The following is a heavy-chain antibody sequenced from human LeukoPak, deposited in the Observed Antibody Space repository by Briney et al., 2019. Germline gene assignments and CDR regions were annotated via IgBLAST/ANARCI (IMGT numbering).Heavy chain of an antibody. V-gene: IGHV3-9*01. CDR1: GFTLDDYA. Sequence: PGGSLRLSCAASGFTLDDYAMHWVRQAPGKGLEWVSGISWNSGSIGYADSVKGRFTISRDNAKNSLYLQMNSLRAEDTALYYCAKEHHTYYYDSSGYFGYFDYWGQGTLVTVSS. J-gene: IGHJ4*02. D-gene: IGHD3-22*01. CDR2: ISWNSGSI. CDR3: AKEHHTYYYDSSGYFGYFDY.